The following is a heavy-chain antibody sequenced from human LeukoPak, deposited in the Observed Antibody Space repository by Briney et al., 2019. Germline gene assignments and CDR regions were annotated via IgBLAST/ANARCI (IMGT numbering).Heavy chain of an antibody. CDR3: GSTNYNPSLKSRATISVDTSKNQFSLKLSSVTAADTAVYYCAREGAKNDYGDPLYFQH. V-gene: IGHV4-59*01. CDR1: GVSISSYY. D-gene: IGHD3-10*01. CDR2: NYYSGST. Sequence: SETLSLTCTVSGVSISSYYWSWVRQPPGKGLEWVAYNYYSGSTNYNHSVKSRATISVDTSKNQFSLQMSTVPAADTAVYYCGSTNYNPSLKSRATISVDTSKNQFSLKLSSVTAADTAVYYCAREGAKNDYGDPLYFQHWGQGTLVTVSS. J-gene: IGHJ1*01.